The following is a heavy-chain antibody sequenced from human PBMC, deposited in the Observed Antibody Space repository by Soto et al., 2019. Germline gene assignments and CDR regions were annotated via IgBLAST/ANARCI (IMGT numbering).Heavy chain of an antibody. J-gene: IGHJ4*02. CDR3: TRVISGSSGLFDY. CDR2: ISPDGSTI. CDR1: GFTLSSYW. D-gene: IGHD1-26*01. V-gene: IGHV3-74*01. Sequence: EVQVVEAGGDLVQPGGSLRLSCVGSGFTLSSYWMHWVRQAPGKGLVWVSRISPDGSTINYADFVKGRFTISSDNAKNTLYLQMDSLRAEDTALYYCTRVISGSSGLFDYWGQGALVTVSS.